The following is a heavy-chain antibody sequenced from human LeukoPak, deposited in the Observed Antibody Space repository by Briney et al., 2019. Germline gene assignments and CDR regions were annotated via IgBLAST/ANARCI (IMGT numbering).Heavy chain of an antibody. V-gene: IGHV1-2*02. D-gene: IGHD4-17*01. J-gene: IGHJ5*02. CDR2: INPNSGGT. CDR1: GYTFTGYY. Sequence: ASVKVSCKASGYTFTGYYMHWVRQAPGQGLEWMGWINPNSGGTNYAQKFQGRVTMTRDTSISTAYMELSRLRSNDTAVFYCARTVTYNWFDPWGQGTLVTVSS. CDR3: ARTVTYNWFDP.